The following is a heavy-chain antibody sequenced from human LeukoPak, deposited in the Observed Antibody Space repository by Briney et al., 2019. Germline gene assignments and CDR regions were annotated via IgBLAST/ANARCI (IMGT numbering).Heavy chain of an antibody. D-gene: IGHD6-25*01. CDR3: ARVGVTAATADY. CDR1: GYTFTDYY. V-gene: IGHV1-2*02. CDR2: INPNSGGT. Sequence: ASVKVSCKASGYTFTDYYKHWVRQAPGQGLEWMGWINPNSGGTNYAQKFQGRVTMTRDTSTSTVYMELNSLRSEDTAVYFCARVGVTAATADYWGQGTLVTVSS. J-gene: IGHJ4*02.